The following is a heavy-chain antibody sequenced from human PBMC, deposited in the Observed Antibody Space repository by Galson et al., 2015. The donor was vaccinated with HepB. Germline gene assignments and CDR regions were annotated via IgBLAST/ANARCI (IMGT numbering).Heavy chain of an antibody. J-gene: IGHJ6*02. CDR2: IYPGDSDT. CDR1: GYSFTSYW. V-gene: IGHV5-51*01. CDR3: ARHLKFLGNTKGYCSSTSCYKYYYYGMDV. Sequence: QSGAEVKKPGESLKISCKGSGYSFTSYWIGWVRQMPGKGLEWMGIIYPGDSDTRYSPSFQGQVTISADKSISTAYLQWSSLKASDTAMYYCARHLKFLGNTKGYCSSTSCYKYYYYGMDVWGQGTTVTVSS. D-gene: IGHD2-2*02.